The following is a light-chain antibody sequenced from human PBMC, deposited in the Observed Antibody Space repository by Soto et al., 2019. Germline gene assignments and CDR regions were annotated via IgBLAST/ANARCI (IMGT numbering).Light chain of an antibody. V-gene: IGKV1-5*01. CDR2: DVF. CDR3: QQYHSFSFT. CDR1: QSITYW. Sequence: DIQMTQSPSSLSASVGDRVTITCRASQSITYWLAWYQQKPGRDPKLLIYDVFNLQSGVPSRFSGSGSGTEFTLPISSLQPDDSATYYCQQYHSFSFTFGQGTKLEIK. J-gene: IGKJ2*01.